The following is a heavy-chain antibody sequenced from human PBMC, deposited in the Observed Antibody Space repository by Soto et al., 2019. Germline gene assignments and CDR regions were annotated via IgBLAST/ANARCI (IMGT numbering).Heavy chain of an antibody. J-gene: IGHJ5*02. CDR3: AKDPARGSPS. CDR1: GFTFSSYA. Sequence: GGSLRLSCAASGFTFSSYAMHWVRQAPGKGLEWVALISYDGSDKDYADSVKGRFTISRDNSRNTLFLQMNSLRAEDTAVYYCAKDPARGSPSWGQRTLVTVSS. V-gene: IGHV3-30-3*01. D-gene: IGHD2-15*01. CDR2: ISYDGSDK.